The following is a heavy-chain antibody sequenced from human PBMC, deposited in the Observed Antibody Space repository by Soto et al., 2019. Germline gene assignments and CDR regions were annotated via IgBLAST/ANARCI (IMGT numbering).Heavy chain of an antibody. J-gene: IGHJ6*03. D-gene: IGHD3-3*01. Sequence: SETLSLTCTVSGGSISSYYWSWIRQPPGKGLEWIGYIYYSGSTNYNPSLKSRVTISVDTSKNQFSLKLSSVTAADTAVYYCARHSTATTYYDFWSGYYYYYYMDVWGKGTTVTVSS. V-gene: IGHV4-59*08. CDR2: IYYSGST. CDR3: ARHSTATTYYDFWSGYYYYYYMDV. CDR1: GGSISSYY.